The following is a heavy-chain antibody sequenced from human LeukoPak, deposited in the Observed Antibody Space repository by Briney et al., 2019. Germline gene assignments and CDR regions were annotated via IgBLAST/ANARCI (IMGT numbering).Heavy chain of an antibody. Sequence: GESLKISCKGSGYSFTSYWIGWVRQMPGKGLEWMGIIYPGDSDTRYSPSFQGQVTISADKSISTAYLQWSSLKASDTAMYYCARHNGDYGDAPHGIDYWGQGTLVAVSS. D-gene: IGHD4-17*01. J-gene: IGHJ4*02. CDR2: IYPGDSDT. V-gene: IGHV5-51*01. CDR3: ARHNGDYGDAPHGIDY. CDR1: GYSFTSYW.